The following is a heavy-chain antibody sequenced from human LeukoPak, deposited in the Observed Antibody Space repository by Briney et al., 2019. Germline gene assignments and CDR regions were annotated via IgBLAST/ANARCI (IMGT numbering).Heavy chain of an antibody. J-gene: IGHJ4*02. V-gene: IGHV3-30*18. D-gene: IGHD3-22*01. CDR3: AKMDDYYDSSGPTSYFDS. Sequence: GGSLRLSCAASGFTFSSYGMHWVRQAPGKGLEWVAVISYDGSNKYYADSVKGRFTISRDNSKNTLYLQMNSLRAEDTAVYYCAKMDDYYDSSGPTSYFDSWGQGTLVTVSS. CDR1: GFTFSSYG. CDR2: ISYDGSNK.